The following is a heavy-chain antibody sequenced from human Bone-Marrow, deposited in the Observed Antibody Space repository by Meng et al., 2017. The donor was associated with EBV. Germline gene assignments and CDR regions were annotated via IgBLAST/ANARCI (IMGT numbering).Heavy chain of an antibody. CDR2: ISGSGGST. CDR1: GFTFSSYA. D-gene: IGHD5-18*01. Sequence: EVQLLESGGGLVQLXGSLRLSCAASGFTFSSYAMSWVRQAPGKGLEWVSAISGSGGSTYYADSVKGRFTIYRDNSKNTLYLQMNSLRAEDTAVYYCAKDGNVDTAIGHGDWGQGTLVTVSS. CDR3: AKDGNVDTAIGHGD. V-gene: IGHV3-23*01. J-gene: IGHJ4*02.